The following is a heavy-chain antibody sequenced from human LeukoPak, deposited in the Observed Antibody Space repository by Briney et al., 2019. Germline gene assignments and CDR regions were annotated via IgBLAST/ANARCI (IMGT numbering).Heavy chain of an antibody. CDR3: ARDPPGHDYGDP. CDR1: GYTFTGYY. D-gene: IGHD4-17*01. CDR2: INPNSGGT. V-gene: IGHV1-2*02. Sequence: ASVKVSCKASGYTFTGYYMHWVRQAPGQGLERMGWINPNSGGTNYAQKFQGRVTMTRDTSISTAYMELSRLRSDDTAVYYCARDPPGHDYGDPWGQGTLVTVSS. J-gene: IGHJ5*02.